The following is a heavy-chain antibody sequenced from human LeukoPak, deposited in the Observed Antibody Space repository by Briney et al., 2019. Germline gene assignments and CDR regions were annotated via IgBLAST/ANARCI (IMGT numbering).Heavy chain of an antibody. V-gene: IGHV1-2*04. J-gene: IGHJ4*02. CDR3: ARLSVTGSGSSHFDY. Sequence: ASVKVSCQASGYTFTGYYMHWVRQAPGQGLEWMGWINPNSGGTNYAQKFEGWVTMTSDTSISTAYMELSRLRSDDTAVYYCARLSVTGSGSSHFDYWGQGTLVTVSS. D-gene: IGHD1-26*01. CDR2: INPNSGGT. CDR1: GYTFTGYY.